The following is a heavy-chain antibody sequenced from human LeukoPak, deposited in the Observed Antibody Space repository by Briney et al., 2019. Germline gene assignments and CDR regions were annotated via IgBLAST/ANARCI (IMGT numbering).Heavy chain of an antibody. D-gene: IGHD3-10*01. CDR2: INHSGNT. CDR1: GFTFSDHD. V-gene: IGHV4-34*01. Sequence: GSLRLSCAASGFTFSDHDMDWVRQAPGKGLEWIGEINHSGNTNYNPSLKSRVTISVDTSKNQFSLKLSSVTAADTAVYYCARVGGFGELDYWGQGTLVTVSS. J-gene: IGHJ4*02. CDR3: ARVGGFGELDY.